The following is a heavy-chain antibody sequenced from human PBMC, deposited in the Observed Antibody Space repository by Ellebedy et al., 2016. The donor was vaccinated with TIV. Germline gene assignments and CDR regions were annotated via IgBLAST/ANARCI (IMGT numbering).Heavy chain of an antibody. CDR3: ARGGRDQWLIDY. J-gene: IGHJ4*02. V-gene: IGHV3-23*01. CDR1: GFTFSNFA. CDR2: ISGDGVHT. Sequence: GESLKISCSASGFTFSNFAMCWVRPAPGKRPEWVSGISGDGVHTCYADSVQGRFSISRDNSMNTVYLHMNNVRDEDTAVYYCARGGRDQWLIDYWGQGTLVTVSS. D-gene: IGHD6-19*01.